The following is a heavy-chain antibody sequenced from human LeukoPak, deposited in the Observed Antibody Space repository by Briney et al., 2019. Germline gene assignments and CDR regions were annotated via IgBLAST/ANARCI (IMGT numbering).Heavy chain of an antibody. CDR2: IIPILGIA. Sequence: VKVSCKASGGTFSSYSISWVRQAPGQGLEWMGRIIPILGIANYAQKFQGRVTITADKSTSTAYMELSSLRSEDTAVYYCASRYSSSDYWGQGTLVTVSS. V-gene: IGHV1-69*02. CDR1: GGTFSSYS. CDR3: ASRYSSSDY. J-gene: IGHJ4*02. D-gene: IGHD6-13*01.